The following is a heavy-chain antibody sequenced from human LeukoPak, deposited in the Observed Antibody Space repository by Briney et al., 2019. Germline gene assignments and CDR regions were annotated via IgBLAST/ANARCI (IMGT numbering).Heavy chain of an antibody. Sequence: GGSLRLSCAASGFTFSSHVMSWVRQAPGKGLEWVSGISGSGGTTYYADSVKGRFTISRDNSKNTLYLQMNSLRVEDTAVYYCARGRPHGNDYWGQGTLVTVSS. V-gene: IGHV3-23*01. CDR2: ISGSGGTT. D-gene: IGHD4-23*01. CDR3: ARGRPHGNDY. J-gene: IGHJ4*02. CDR1: GFTFSSHV.